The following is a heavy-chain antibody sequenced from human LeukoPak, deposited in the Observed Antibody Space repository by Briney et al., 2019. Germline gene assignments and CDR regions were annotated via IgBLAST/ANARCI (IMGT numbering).Heavy chain of an antibody. J-gene: IGHJ6*03. Sequence: PSETLSLTCTVPGGSISSYYWSWIRQPPGKGLEWIGRIYTSGSTNYNPSLKSRVTMSVDTSKNQFSLKLSSVTAADTAVYYCARGGGRRGYYYYYMDVWGKGTTVTISS. V-gene: IGHV4-4*07. D-gene: IGHD2-15*01. CDR1: GGSISSYY. CDR3: ARGGGRRGYYYYYMDV. CDR2: IYTSGST.